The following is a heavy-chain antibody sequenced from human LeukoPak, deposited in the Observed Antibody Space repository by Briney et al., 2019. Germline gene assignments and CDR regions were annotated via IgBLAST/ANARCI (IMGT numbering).Heavy chain of an antibody. CDR2: IYYSGST. J-gene: IGHJ6*02. CDR1: GGSISSGDYY. V-gene: IGHV4-30-4*01. CDR3: ARDTKDYSNYYYYGLGV. D-gene: IGHD4-11*01. Sequence: TSQTLSLTCTVSGGSISSGDYYWSWIRQPPGKGLEWIGYIYYSGSTYYNPSLKSRVTISVDTSKNQLSLKLSSVTAADTAVYYCARDTKDYSNYYYYGLGVWGQGTTVTVSS.